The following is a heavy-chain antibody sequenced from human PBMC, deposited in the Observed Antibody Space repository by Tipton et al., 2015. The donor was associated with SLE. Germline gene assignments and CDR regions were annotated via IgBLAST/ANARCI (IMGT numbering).Heavy chain of an antibody. CDR1: GFTFSSYA. CDR2: ISGSGGRT. CDR3: ASELLYFDY. D-gene: IGHD1-26*01. J-gene: IGHJ4*02. Sequence: SLRLSCAASGFTFSSYAMSWVRQAPGKGLEWVSTISGSGGRTYYADSVKGRFTISRDNSKNTLSLQMNSLRAEDTAVYYCASELLYFDYWGQGTLVTVSS. V-gene: IGHV3-23*01.